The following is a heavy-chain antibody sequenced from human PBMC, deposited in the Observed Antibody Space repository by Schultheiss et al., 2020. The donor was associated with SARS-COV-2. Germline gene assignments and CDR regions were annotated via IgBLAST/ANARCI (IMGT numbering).Heavy chain of an antibody. CDR2: ISYDGSNK. V-gene: IGHV3-30*14. J-gene: IGHJ6*03. CDR1: GFTFSSYA. CDR3: ARARPDYDFWSGYTPYYMDV. D-gene: IGHD3-3*01. Sequence: GGSLRLSCAASGFTFSSYAMSWVRQAPGKGLEWVAVISYDGSNKYYADSVKGRFTISRDNSKNTLYLQMNSLRAEDTAVYYCARARPDYDFWSGYTPYYMDVWGKGTTVTVSS.